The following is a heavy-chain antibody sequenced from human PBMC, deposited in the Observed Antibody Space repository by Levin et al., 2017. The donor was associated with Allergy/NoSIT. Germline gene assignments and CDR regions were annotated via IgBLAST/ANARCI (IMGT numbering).Heavy chain of an antibody. J-gene: IGHJ4*02. D-gene: IGHD1-20*01. CDR3: ARYNWNDGRSFDY. Sequence: SQTLSLTCAISGDSVSSNSVAWNWIRQSPSRGLEWLGRTYYRSKWYNDYALSVKSRITINPDTSKNQFSLQLNSVTPEDTAVYHCARYNWNDGRSFDYWGQGVLVTVSS. V-gene: IGHV6-1*01. CDR2: TYYRSKWYN. CDR1: GDSVSSNSVA.